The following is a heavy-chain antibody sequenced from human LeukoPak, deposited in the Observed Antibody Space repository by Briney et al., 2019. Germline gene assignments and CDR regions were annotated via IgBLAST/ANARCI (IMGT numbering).Heavy chain of an antibody. CDR2: ISSSSSYI. Sequence: GGSLRLSCAASGFTFSSYSMNWVRQAPGKGLEWVSSISSSSSYIYYADSVKGRFTISRDNAKNSLYLQMNSLRAEDTAVYYCARDGSSGWYWGWFDPWGQGTLVTVSS. CDR3: ARDGSSGWYWGWFDP. J-gene: IGHJ5*02. CDR1: GFTFSSYS. D-gene: IGHD6-19*01. V-gene: IGHV3-21*01.